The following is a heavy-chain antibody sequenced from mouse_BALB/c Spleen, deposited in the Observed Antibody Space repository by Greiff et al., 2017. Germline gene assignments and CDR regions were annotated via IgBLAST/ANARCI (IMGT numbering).Heavy chain of an antibody. J-gene: IGHJ3*01. CDR3: ANRYYYGSSYAWFAY. Sequence: VQLQQSAAELARPGASVKMSCKASGYTFTSYTMHWVKQRPGQGLEWIGYINPSSGYTEYNQKFKDKTTLTADKSSSTAYMQLSSLTSEDSAVYYCANRYYYGSSYAWFAYWGQGTLVTVSA. D-gene: IGHD1-1*01. CDR2: INPSSGYT. V-gene: IGHV1-4*02. CDR1: GYTFTSYT.